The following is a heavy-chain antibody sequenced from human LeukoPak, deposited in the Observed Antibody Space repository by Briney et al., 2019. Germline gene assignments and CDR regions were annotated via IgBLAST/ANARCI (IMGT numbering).Heavy chain of an antibody. Sequence: SETLSLTCTVSGGSISSYYWSWIRQPPGKGLEWIGYIYYSGSTNYNPSLKSRVTISVDTSKNQFSLKLSSVTAADTAVYYCAGGHFGWFDPWGQGTLVTVSS. V-gene: IGHV4-59*01. D-gene: IGHD2/OR15-2a*01. CDR2: IYYSGST. CDR1: GGSISSYY. J-gene: IGHJ5*02. CDR3: AGGHFGWFDP.